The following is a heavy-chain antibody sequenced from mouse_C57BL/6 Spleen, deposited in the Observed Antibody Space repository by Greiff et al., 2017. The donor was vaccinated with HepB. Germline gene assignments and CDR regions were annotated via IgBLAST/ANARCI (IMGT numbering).Heavy chain of an antibody. J-gene: IGHJ2*01. V-gene: IGHV1-50*01. CDR2: IDPSDSYT. D-gene: IGHD1-1*01. CDR3: ARSGGSSEEYYFDY. CDR1: GYTFTSYW. Sequence: VQLQQPGAELVKPGASVKLSCKASGYTFTSYWMQWVKQRPGQGLEWIGEIDPSDSYTNYNQKFKGKATLTVDTSSSTAYMQLSSLTSEDSAVYYGARSGGSSEEYYFDYWGQGTTLTVAS.